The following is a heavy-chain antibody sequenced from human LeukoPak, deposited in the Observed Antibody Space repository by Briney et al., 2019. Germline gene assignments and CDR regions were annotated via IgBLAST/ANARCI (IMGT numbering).Heavy chain of an antibody. V-gene: IGHV1-46*01. D-gene: IGHD4-11*01. CDR1: GYTFTGYY. CDR3: ARDATVTTTDYSYMDV. Sequence: ASVKVSCKASGYTFTGYYMHWVRQAPGQGLEWMGIINPSGGSTSYAQKFQGRVTMTRDMSTSTVYMELSSLTSDDTAVYYCARDATVTTTDYSYMDVWGKGTTVTVSS. CDR2: INPSGGST. J-gene: IGHJ6*03.